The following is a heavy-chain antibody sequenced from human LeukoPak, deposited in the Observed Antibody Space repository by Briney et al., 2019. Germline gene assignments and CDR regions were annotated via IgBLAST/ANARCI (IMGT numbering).Heavy chain of an antibody. CDR1: GYTFTSYG. V-gene: IGHV1-69*06. J-gene: IGHJ4*02. D-gene: IGHD6-19*01. Sequence: SVKVSCKASGYTFTSYGISWVRQAPGQGLEWMGGIIPIFGTANYAQKFQGRVTITADKSTSTAYMELSSLRSEDTAVYCCARTRYSSGHFDYWGQGTLVTVSS. CDR3: ARTRYSSGHFDY. CDR2: IIPIFGTA.